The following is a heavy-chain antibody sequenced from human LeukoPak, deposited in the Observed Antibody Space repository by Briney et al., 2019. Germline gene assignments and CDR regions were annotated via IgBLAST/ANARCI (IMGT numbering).Heavy chain of an antibody. D-gene: IGHD3-22*01. V-gene: IGHV3-30*02. CDR3: VKDRLRYYYDSSGYY. CDR1: GFTFSSYG. CDR2: IRYDGSNK. Sequence: PGGSLRLSCAASGFTFSSYGMHWVRQAPGKGLEWVAFIRYDGSNKYYADSVKGRFTISRDNSKNTLYLQMNSLRAEDTAVYYCVKDRLRYYYDSSGYYWGQGTLVTVSS. J-gene: IGHJ4*02.